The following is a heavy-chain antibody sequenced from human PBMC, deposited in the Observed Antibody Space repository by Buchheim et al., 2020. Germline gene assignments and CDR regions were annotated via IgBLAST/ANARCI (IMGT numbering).Heavy chain of an antibody. CDR1: GFTFTSYL. J-gene: IGHJ4*02. CDR2: INGRGDNT. Sequence: EVGLLESGGSLAQPGGSLILSCAASGFTFTSYLMMWVRQGPGTGLECVSTINGRGDNTYYADSVKGRIIISLDISRNTIYLRMDSLRVEDTAIYYCAKVGSSAYFFESWGRGTL. CDR3: AKVGSSAYFFES. V-gene: IGHV3-23*01.